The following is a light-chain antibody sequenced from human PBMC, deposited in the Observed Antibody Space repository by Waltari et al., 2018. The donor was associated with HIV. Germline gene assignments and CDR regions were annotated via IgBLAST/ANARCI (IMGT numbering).Light chain of an antibody. CDR1: KLGDKA. CDR2: QDT. V-gene: IGLV3-1*01. Sequence: SYDLTQPPSVSVSPGQTASITCSGDKLGDKAVWWFQQKPGQSPVLGIYQDTKRPSGISERFSGSNSGNTATLIISGTQAMDEADYYCQAWDNSAYVFGPGTKVTVL. J-gene: IGLJ1*01. CDR3: QAWDNSAYV.